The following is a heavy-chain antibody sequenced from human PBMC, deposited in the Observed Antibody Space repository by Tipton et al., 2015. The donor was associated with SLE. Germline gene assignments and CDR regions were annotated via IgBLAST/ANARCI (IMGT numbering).Heavy chain of an antibody. CDR3: ASRPTVTILFDY. Sequence: TLSLTCTVSGGSISSYYWSWIRQPPGKGLEWIGYIYYSGSTNYNPSLKSRVTISVDKSKNQFSLKLSSVTAADTAVYYCASRPTVTILFDYWGQGTLVTVSS. J-gene: IGHJ4*02. D-gene: IGHD4-11*01. CDR2: IYYSGST. V-gene: IGHV4-59*12. CDR1: GGSISSYY.